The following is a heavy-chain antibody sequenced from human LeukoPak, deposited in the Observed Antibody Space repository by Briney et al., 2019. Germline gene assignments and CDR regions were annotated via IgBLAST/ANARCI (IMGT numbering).Heavy chain of an antibody. V-gene: IGHV3-23*01. CDR2: INGNGAST. CDR1: GFTFNNHA. D-gene: IGHD5-18*01. J-gene: IGHJ4*02. CDR3: AKDQGYSYYYLDY. Sequence: GRSLRLSCAASGFTFNNHAMSWVRQPPGKGLEWVSGINGNGASTYYSDSVKGRFTISRDNSKNTLYLQMSSLRAEDTAIYYCAKDQGYSYYYLDYWGQGTLVTVSS.